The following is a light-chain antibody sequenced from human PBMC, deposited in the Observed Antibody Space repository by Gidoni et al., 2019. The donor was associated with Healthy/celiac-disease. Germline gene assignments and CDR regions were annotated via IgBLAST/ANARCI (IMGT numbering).Light chain of an antibody. Sequence: AIQLTQSPSSLSASVGDRVTITCRASQGISSALAWYQQKPGKAPKLLIYDASSLESGVPSRFSGSGSGTDVTLTISSLQPEDFATYYCQQFNNYPLTCXGXTKVEIK. CDR2: DAS. CDR3: QQFNNYPLT. V-gene: IGKV1D-13*01. CDR1: QGISSA. J-gene: IGKJ4*01.